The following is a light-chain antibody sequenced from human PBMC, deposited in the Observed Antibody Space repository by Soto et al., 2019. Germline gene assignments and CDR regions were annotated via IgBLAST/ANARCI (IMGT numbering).Light chain of an antibody. CDR1: QSVSSN. V-gene: IGKV3-15*01. CDR3: QQYNNWPKT. J-gene: IGKJ1*01. CDR2: GAS. Sequence: DIIMTQSPTPLSLSPGEKATLSFRASQSVSSNLAWYQQKPGQAPRLLIYGASTRATGIPARFSGSGSGTEFTLTISSLQSEDFAVYYCQQYNNWPKTFGQGTKVDIK.